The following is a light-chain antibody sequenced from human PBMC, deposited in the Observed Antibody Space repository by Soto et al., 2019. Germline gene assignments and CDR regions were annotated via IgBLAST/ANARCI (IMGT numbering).Light chain of an antibody. V-gene: IGKV3-15*01. Sequence: EMVLTRSPCTLSLSPGERATLSFMASQSVISYLAWHQQKPGQAPRLLIYGASTRATGIPARFSGSGSGTEFTLTISSLQSEDFAIFYCQQYHNWPPVTFGGGTKV. J-gene: IGKJ4*01. CDR2: GAS. CDR1: QSVISY. CDR3: QQYHNWPPVT.